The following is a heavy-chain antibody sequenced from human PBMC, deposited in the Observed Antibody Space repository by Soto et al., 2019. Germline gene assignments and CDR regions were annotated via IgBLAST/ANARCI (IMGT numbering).Heavy chain of an antibody. D-gene: IGHD3-3*01. V-gene: IGHV3-30-3*01. Sequence: PGGSLRLSCAASGFTFSSYAIHWVRQAPGKGLEWVAVISYDGSNKHYADSVKGRFTISRDNSKNTLYLQMNSLRAEDTAVYYCARDDTIFGVLDYWGQGTLVTVSS. CDR1: GFTFSSYA. CDR3: ARDDTIFGVLDY. J-gene: IGHJ4*02. CDR2: ISYDGSNK.